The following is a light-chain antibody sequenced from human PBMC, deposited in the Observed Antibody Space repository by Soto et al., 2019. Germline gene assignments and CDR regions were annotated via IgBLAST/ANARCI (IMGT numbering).Light chain of an antibody. J-gene: IGKJ1*01. CDR1: QSVTSN. CDR3: QQYGSSGT. Sequence: EIVWTHSPGTLSFSAGEMATLSFRASQSVTSNLAWYQQKPGQAPRLLLYGASNRATGIPDRFSGSGSGTDFTLTISRLEPEDFAVYYCQQYGSSGTFGQGTKVDIK. CDR2: GAS. V-gene: IGKV3-20*01.